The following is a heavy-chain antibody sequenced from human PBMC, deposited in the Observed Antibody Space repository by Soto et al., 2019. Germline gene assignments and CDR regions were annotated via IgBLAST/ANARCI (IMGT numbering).Heavy chain of an antibody. Sequence: PSVTLSLTCTVAGASVARGHYYWTWVRQPPGKGLEWIGSFYSTASTDCNPSPKCRVSISFDPSMNQFFLNLPSVAAAAAAASYCARELAPATWGHVTRVTVAS. CDR3: ARELAPAT. D-gene: IGHD6-25*01. CDR2: FYSTAST. CDR1: GASVARGHYY. V-gene: IGHV4-61*01. J-gene: IGHJ4*01.